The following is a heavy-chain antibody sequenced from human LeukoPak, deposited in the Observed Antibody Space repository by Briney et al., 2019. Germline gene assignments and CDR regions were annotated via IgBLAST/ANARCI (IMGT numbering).Heavy chain of an antibody. CDR2: IYSGGST. J-gene: IGHJ4*02. Sequence: GGSLRLSCAASGFIVSSNYMSWVRQAPGKGLEWVSVIYSGGSTHYADSVKGRFTISRDNSKNTLYLQMNSLRAEDTSVYYCARGRNSGWYEFVGQFDYWGQGTLVTVSS. CDR3: ARGRNSGWYEFVGQFDY. D-gene: IGHD6-19*01. V-gene: IGHV3-66*01. CDR1: GFIVSSNY.